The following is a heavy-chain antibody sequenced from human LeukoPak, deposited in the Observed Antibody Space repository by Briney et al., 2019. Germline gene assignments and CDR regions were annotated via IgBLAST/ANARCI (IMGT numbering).Heavy chain of an antibody. J-gene: IGHJ4*02. Sequence: TGGSLRLSCAASGFTFSSYAMSWVRQAPGKGLEWVSAISGSGGSTYYPDSVKGRFTISRDNPKNTLYLQMNSLRAEDTAVYYCAKAPSPVLRFLEWLNGIDYWGQGTLVTVSS. D-gene: IGHD3-3*01. CDR2: ISGSGGST. CDR1: GFTFSSYA. CDR3: AKAPSPVLRFLEWLNGIDY. V-gene: IGHV3-23*01.